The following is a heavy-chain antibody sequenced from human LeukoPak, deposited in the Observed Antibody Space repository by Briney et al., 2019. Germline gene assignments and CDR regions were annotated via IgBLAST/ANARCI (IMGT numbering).Heavy chain of an antibody. V-gene: IGHV4-39*07. CDR1: GGSISSSSYY. CDR3: ARGQGGYSGYDPYYYYYYMDV. D-gene: IGHD5-12*01. CDR2: IYYSGST. J-gene: IGHJ6*03. Sequence: PSETLSLTCTVSGGSISSSSYYWGWIRQPPGKGLEWIGSIYYSGSTYYNPSLKSRVTISVDTSKNRFSLKLSSVTAADTAVYYCARGQGGYSGYDPYYYYYYMDVWGKGTTVTVSS.